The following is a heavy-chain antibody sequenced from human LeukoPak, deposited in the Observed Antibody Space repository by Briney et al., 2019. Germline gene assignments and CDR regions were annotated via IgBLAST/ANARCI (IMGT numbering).Heavy chain of an antibody. J-gene: IGHJ6*03. CDR1: GYSISSGYY. CDR3: ARLGITMVRGVIPKLLYYMDV. CDR2: IYHSGST. D-gene: IGHD3-10*01. Sequence: SETLSLTCTVSGYSISSGYYWGWIRQPPGKGLEWIGSIYHSGSTYYNPSLKSRVTISVDTSKNQFSLKLSSVTAADTAVYYCARLGITMVRGVIPKLLYYMDVWGKGTTVTISS. V-gene: IGHV4-38-2*02.